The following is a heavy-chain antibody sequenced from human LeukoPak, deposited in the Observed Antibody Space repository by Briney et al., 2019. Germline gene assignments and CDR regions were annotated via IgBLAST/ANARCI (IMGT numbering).Heavy chain of an antibody. CDR1: GGSISSGSYY. Sequence: SETLSLTCTVSGGSISSGSYYWSWIRQPAGKGLEWIGRIYTSGSTNYNPSLKSRVTISVDTSKDQFSLKLSSVTAADTAVYYCARDSPDYYDCSGYYARAEYFQHWGQGTLVTVSS. V-gene: IGHV4-61*02. D-gene: IGHD3-22*01. J-gene: IGHJ1*01. CDR3: ARDSPDYYDCSGYYARAEYFQH. CDR2: IYTSGST.